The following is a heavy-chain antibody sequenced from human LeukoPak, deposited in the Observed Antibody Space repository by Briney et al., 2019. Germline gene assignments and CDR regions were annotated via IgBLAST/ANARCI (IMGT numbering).Heavy chain of an antibody. J-gene: IGHJ4*02. Sequence: GGSLRLSCAASGFTFSSYSMNWVRLAPGKGLEWVSSISLSSNYIYYADSVKGRFTISRDNARNSLYLQMNSLRAEDTAVYYCARLGARQILDYWGQGTLVTVSS. CDR3: ARLGARQILDY. CDR1: GFTFSSYS. CDR2: ISLSSNYI. D-gene: IGHD4-17*01. V-gene: IGHV3-21*01.